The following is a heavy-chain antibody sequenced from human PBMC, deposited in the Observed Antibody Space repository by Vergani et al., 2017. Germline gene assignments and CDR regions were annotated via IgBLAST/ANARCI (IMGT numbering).Heavy chain of an antibody. D-gene: IGHD3-16*02. CDR2: INPNSGGT. CDR3: AREGGVWGSYRLDY. Sequence: QVQLVQSGAEVKKPGASVKVSCKASGYTFTSYGISWVRQAPGQGLEWMGWINPNSGGTNYAQKFQGRVTMTRDTSISTAYMELSRLRSDDTAVYYCAREGGVWGSYRLDYWGQGTLVTVSS. V-gene: IGHV1-2*02. J-gene: IGHJ4*02. CDR1: GYTFTSYG.